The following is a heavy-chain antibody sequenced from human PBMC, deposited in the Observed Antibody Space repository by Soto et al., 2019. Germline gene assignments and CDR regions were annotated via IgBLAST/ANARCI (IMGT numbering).Heavy chain of an antibody. Sequence: ASVKVSCKASGYTFTSYGISWVRQAPGQGLEWMGWIRAYNGNTNYAQKLQGRVTMTTDKSTNTVYMELRSLRSGDTAVYYCARTSVAQSEDYFDYWGQGTLVTVSS. D-gene: IGHD5-12*01. CDR3: ARTSVAQSEDYFDY. CDR1: GYTFTSYG. CDR2: IRAYNGNT. J-gene: IGHJ4*02. V-gene: IGHV1-18*01.